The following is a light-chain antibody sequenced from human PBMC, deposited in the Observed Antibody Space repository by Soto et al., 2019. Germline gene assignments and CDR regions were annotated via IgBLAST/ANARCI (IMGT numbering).Light chain of an antibody. CDR2: GAS. CDR3: QQYGGSLSWT. V-gene: IGKV3-20*01. Sequence: EIVLTQSPGTLSLSPGERATLSCRAGQSVSSSYLAWYQQKPGQAPRLLIYGASSRATGIPDRFSGSGSGTDFTLTISRLEPEDFALYYCQQYGGSLSWTFGQGTKVEIK. J-gene: IGKJ1*01. CDR1: QSVSSSY.